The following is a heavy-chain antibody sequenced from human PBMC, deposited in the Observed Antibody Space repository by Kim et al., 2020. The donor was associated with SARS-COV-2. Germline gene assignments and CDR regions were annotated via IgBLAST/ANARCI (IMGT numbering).Heavy chain of an antibody. J-gene: IGHJ2*01. CDR2: IYYSGST. CDR3: ARHRRGTSSGYYYVGGPSFYFDL. D-gene: IGHD3-22*01. Sequence: SETLSLTCTVSGGSISSSSYYWGWIRQPPGKGLEWIGSIYYSGSTYYNPSLKSRVTISVDTSKNQFSLKLSSVTAADTAVYYCARHRRGTSSGYYYVGGPSFYFDLWGRGTLVTVSS. CDR1: GGSISSSSYY. V-gene: IGHV4-39*01.